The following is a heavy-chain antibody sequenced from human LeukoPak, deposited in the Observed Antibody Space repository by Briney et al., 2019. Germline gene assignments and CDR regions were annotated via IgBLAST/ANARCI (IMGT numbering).Heavy chain of an antibody. Sequence: GGSLRLSCAASGFTFTNYWMSWVRQAPGKGLELVANIKQDRSEKYYVDSVKGRFTISRDNAKNSLYLQMNSLRAEDTAVYYCARLRESPVFGVVTKSTSYFDYWGQGTLVTVSS. CDR1: GFTFTNYW. CDR2: IKQDRSEK. J-gene: IGHJ4*02. CDR3: ARLRESPVFGVVTKSTSYFDY. V-gene: IGHV3-7*01. D-gene: IGHD3-3*01.